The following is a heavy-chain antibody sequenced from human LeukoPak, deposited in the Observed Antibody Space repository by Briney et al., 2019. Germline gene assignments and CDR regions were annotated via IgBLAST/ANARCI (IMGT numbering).Heavy chain of an antibody. CDR2: IYYSGST. J-gene: IGHJ4*02. D-gene: IGHD3-10*01. CDR1: GGSISSYY. CDR3: AFYGSGSYTFDY. V-gene: IGHV4-59*01. Sequence: PSETLSLSCTVSGGSISSYYWSWIRQPPGKGLEWIGYIYYSGSTNYNPSLKSRVTISVDTSKNQFSLKLSSVTAADTAVYYCAFYGSGSYTFDYWGQGNPVSVSS.